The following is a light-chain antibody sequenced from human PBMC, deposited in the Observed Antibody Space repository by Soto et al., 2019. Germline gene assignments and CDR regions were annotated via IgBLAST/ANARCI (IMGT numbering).Light chain of an antibody. CDR1: QSLLHSNGYNY. CDR3: MQALQTPWT. V-gene: IGKV2-28*01. J-gene: IGKJ1*01. Sequence: DMVMTQSPLSLPVTPGEPASISCRSSQSLLHSNGYNYLDWYLQKPGQSPQLLIYLGSNRASGVPDRFSGSGSGTDFTLKISRVEAEDVGVHYCMQALQTPWTFGQGTKVEIK. CDR2: LGS.